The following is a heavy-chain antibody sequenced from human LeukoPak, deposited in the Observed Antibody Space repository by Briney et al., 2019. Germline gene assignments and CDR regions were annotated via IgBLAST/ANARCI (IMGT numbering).Heavy chain of an antibody. CDR3: ARAKGSSSSDFDY. Sequence: SETLSLTCAVYGGSFSGYYWSWIRQPPGKGLEWIGEINHSGSTNYNPSLKSRVTISVDTSKNQFSLKLSSVTAADTAVYYCARAKGSSSSDFDYRGQGTLVTVSS. V-gene: IGHV4-34*01. CDR2: INHSGST. D-gene: IGHD6-6*01. CDR1: GGSFSGYY. J-gene: IGHJ4*02.